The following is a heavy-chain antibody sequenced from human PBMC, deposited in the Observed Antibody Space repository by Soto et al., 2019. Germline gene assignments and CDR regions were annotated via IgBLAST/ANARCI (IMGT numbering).Heavy chain of an antibody. J-gene: IGHJ4*02. V-gene: IGHV5-51*01. Sequence: GESLKISCKGFGYSFTTYYIAWVRQMPGKGLEWMGITQPGDSDTRYSPSFQGQVTISADKSINTAYLQWSSLKASDSAMYYCTRGLNWNDGGDYWGQGTLVTVSS. CDR1: GYSFTTYY. CDR3: TRGLNWNDGGDY. CDR2: TQPGDSDT. D-gene: IGHD1-1*01.